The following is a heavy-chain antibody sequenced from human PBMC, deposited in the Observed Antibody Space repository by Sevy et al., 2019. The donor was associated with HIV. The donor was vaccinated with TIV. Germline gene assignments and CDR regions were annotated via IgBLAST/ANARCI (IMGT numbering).Heavy chain of an antibody. CDR3: AKKMGGGSGMAFLVDY. V-gene: IGHV3-23*01. Sequence: GGSLRLSCAASGFTFSNFAMGWVRQAPGKGLDWISVISGTGDYTYYADSVKGRFTISRDNSKNTLFLQMNSLRAEDTGIFYCAKKMGGGSGMAFLVDYWGQGTLVTVSS. D-gene: IGHD5-18*01. CDR1: GFTFSNFA. CDR2: ISGTGDYT. J-gene: IGHJ4*02.